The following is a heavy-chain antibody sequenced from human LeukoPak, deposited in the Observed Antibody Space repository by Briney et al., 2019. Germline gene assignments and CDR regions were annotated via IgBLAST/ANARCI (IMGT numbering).Heavy chain of an antibody. CDR2: INPNSGGT. CDR3: VRGDGVDYYYYYYMHV. D-gene: IGHD5-24*01. V-gene: IGHV1-2*02. Sequence: ASVKVSCKASGYTFTGYYMHWVRQAPGQGLEWMGWINPNSGGTNYAQKFQGRVTMTRDTSISTAYMELSRLRSDDTAVYYCVRGDGVDYYYYYYMHVWGKGTTVTVSS. J-gene: IGHJ6*03. CDR1: GYTFTGYY.